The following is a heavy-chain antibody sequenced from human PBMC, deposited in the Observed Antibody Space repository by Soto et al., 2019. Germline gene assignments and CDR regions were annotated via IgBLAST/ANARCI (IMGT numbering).Heavy chain of an antibody. CDR2: IRSKAYGETT. CDR1: GFTFGDYP. J-gene: IGHJ6*02. V-gene: IGHV3-49*03. CDR3: TRAGKIGYDLLTGYQNYYYNGMDV. D-gene: IGHD3-9*01. Sequence: PGGSLRLSCSSSGFTFGDYPMSWFRQAPGKGLEWVAFIRSKAYGETTQYAASVKGRFTISRDDSKSIAYLQMNSLKTEDTAVYYCTRAGKIGYDLLTGYQNYYYNGMDVWGQGTTVTVSS.